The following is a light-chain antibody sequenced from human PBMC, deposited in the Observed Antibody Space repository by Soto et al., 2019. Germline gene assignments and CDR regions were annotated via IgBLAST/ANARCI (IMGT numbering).Light chain of an antibody. CDR1: SSDVGGYNY. J-gene: IGLJ1*01. CDR2: EVT. CDR3: SSYTSSRTYV. Sequence: QSALTQPASVSGSPGQSITISCTGTSSDVGGYNYVSWYQQHPGKAPKLMIYEVTNRPSGVSNRFSGSKSGSTASLTISGLKAEDEADYYCSSYTSSRTYVFGSGTKLTVL. V-gene: IGLV2-14*01.